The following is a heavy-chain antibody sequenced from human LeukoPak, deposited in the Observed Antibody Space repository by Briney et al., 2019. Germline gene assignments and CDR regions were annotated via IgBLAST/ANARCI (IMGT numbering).Heavy chain of an antibody. D-gene: IGHD6-13*01. CDR2: IYYSGST. CDR3: ARGAGYSTYYFDY. V-gene: IGHV4-59*01. CDR1: GGSLSSYY. J-gene: IGHJ4*02. Sequence: SETLSLTCTVSGGSLSSYYWSWLRQPPGKGLEWIGYIYYSGSTNYNPSLKSRVTISVDTSKNQFSLKLSSVTAADTAVYYCARGAGYSTYYFDYWGQGTLVTVSS.